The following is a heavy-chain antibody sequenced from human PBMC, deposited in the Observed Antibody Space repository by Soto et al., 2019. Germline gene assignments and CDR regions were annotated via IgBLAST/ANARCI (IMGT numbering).Heavy chain of an antibody. CDR3: ATHRSGRFLEWLPEGSLGY. D-gene: IGHD3-3*01. J-gene: IGHJ4*02. CDR2: FDPEDGET. Sequence: ASVKVSCKVSRYTLTYLSMQWVRQAPGKGPEWMGGFDPEDGETIYAQKFQGRVTMTEDTATDTAYMELSSLRSEDTAVYYCATHRSGRFLEWLPEGSLGYWGQGTLVTVSS. V-gene: IGHV1-24*01. CDR1: RYTLTYLS.